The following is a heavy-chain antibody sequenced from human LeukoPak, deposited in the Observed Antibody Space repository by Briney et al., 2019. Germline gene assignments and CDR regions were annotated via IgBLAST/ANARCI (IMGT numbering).Heavy chain of an antibody. Sequence: GGSLRLSCAASGFTVSSNYMSWVRQAPGKGLEWVSVIYSGGSTYYPHSVKVRFPISRDNSKNTLYLQMNSLRAEDTAVYYCARELWFGESIGFDYWGQGTLVTVSS. CDR2: IYSGGST. CDR1: GFTVSSNY. V-gene: IGHV3-53*01. D-gene: IGHD3-10*01. CDR3: ARELWFGESIGFDY. J-gene: IGHJ4*02.